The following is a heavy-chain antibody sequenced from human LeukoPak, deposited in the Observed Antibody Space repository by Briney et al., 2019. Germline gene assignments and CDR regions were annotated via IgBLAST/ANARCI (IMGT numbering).Heavy chain of an antibody. CDR3: AKDNGGLNAFDI. J-gene: IGHJ3*02. CDR2: ISYDGSNK. V-gene: IGHV3-30*18. Sequence: QSGGSLRLSCAASGFTFSSYGMHWVRQAPGKGLEWVAVISYDGSNKYYADSVKGRFTISRDNSKNTLYLQMNSLRAEDTAVYYCAKDNGGLNAFDIWGQGTMVTVS. D-gene: IGHD2-8*01. CDR1: GFTFSSYG.